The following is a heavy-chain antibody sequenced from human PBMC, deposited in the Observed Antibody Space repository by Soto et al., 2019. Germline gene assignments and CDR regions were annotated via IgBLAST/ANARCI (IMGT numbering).Heavy chain of an antibody. CDR3: ARDLGGYQTTVTPLFDY. Sequence: GSLRRSCVGSGFSLSSYEKNWVRQAPGKGLEWVSYISRSGDVIYYADSVKGRFTISRDNSKNTLYLQMNSLRAEDTAVYYCARDLGGYQTTVTPLFDYWGQGTLVTVSS. CDR1: GFSLSSYE. D-gene: IGHD4-17*01. V-gene: IGHV3-48*03. CDR2: ISRSGDVI. J-gene: IGHJ4*02.